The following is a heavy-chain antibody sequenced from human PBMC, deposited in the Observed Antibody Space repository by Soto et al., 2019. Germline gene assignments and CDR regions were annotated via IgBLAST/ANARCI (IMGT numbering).Heavy chain of an antibody. D-gene: IGHD5-18*01. CDR1: GFTFSSYW. CDR2: IKQDGSEK. Sequence: GGSLRLSCAASGFTFSSYWMSWVRQAPGKGLEWVANIKQDGSEKYYVDSVKGRFTISRDNAKNSLYLQMNSLRAEDTAVYYCARGGFSDTAMVTPLFNGYWGQGTLVTVSS. CDR3: ARGGFSDTAMVTPLFNGY. V-gene: IGHV3-7*01. J-gene: IGHJ4*02.